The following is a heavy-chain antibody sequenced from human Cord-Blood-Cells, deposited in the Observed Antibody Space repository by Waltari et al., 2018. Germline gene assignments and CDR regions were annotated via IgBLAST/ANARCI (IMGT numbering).Heavy chain of an antibody. CDR1: GYTFTSYY. CDR3: ARGGIAARAFDI. CDR2: NNPSGGST. J-gene: IGHJ3*02. V-gene: IGHV1-46*03. D-gene: IGHD6-6*01. Sequence: QVQLVQSGAEVKKPGASVKVSCKESGYTFTSYYMHCVRRAPGQGLEWMGINNPSGGSTRYAQKFQGRVTMTRDTSTSTVYMELSSLRSEDTAVYYCARGGIAARAFDIWGQGTMVTVSS.